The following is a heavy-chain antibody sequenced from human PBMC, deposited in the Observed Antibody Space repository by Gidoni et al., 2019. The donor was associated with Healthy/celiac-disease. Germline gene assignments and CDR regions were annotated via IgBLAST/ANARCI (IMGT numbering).Heavy chain of an antibody. J-gene: IGHJ3*02. Sequence: QVQLQQWGAGLLKPSETLSLTCAVYGGSFSGYYWSWIRQPPGKGLEWIGEINHSGSTNYNPSLKSRVTISVDTSKNQFSLKLSSVTAADTAVYYCARGPDVENAFDIWGQGTMVTVSS. D-gene: IGHD3-3*01. V-gene: IGHV4-34*01. CDR3: ARGPDVENAFDI. CDR2: INHSGST. CDR1: GGSFSGYY.